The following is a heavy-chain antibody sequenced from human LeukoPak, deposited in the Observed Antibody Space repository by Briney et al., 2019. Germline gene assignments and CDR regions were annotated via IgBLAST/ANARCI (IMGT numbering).Heavy chain of an antibody. D-gene: IGHD4-11*01. J-gene: IGHJ4*02. CDR3: VRLRLTTQDLDY. CDR2: IYYTGST. Sequence: SETLSLTCTVSGGSISSSNYYWGWIRQPPGKGLEWIGSIYYTGSTYYNPSLKSRVTISEDTSKNQLSLKVSSVTAADTAVYYCVRLRLTTQDLDYWGQGTLVTVSS. CDR1: GGSISSSNYY. V-gene: IGHV4-39*01.